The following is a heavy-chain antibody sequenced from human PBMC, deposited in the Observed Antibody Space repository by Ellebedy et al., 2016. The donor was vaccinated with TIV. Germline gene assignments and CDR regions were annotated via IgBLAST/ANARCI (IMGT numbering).Heavy chain of an antibody. Sequence: MPSETLSLTCTVSGGSISSYYWSWIRQPPGKGLEWIGYISYSGSTNYNPSLQSRITISVDTSKNHFSLKLSSVTAADTAVYYCANEFVLGSIDYWGQGTLVTVSS. J-gene: IGHJ4*02. D-gene: IGHD3-16*01. CDR2: ISYSGST. V-gene: IGHV4-59*01. CDR3: ANEFVLGSIDY. CDR1: GGSISSYY.